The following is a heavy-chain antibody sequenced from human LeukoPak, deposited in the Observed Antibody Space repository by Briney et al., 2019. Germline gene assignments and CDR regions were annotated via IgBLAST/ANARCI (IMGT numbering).Heavy chain of an antibody. V-gene: IGHV4-34*01. CDR2: INHSGRT. D-gene: IGHD2-15*01. CDR3: ARGPRPYCSGGSCYSYYFDY. CDR1: GGSFSGYY. J-gene: IGHJ4*02. Sequence: SETLSLTCAVYGGSFSGYYWSWIRRPPGKGLEWIGAINHSGRTNNNPSLKSRVTISVDTSKNQFSLKLSSVTAADTAVYYCARGPRPYCSGGSCYSYYFDYWGQGTLVTVSS.